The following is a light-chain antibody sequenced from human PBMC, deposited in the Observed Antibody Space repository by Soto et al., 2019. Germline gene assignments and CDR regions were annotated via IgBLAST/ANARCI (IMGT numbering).Light chain of an antibody. J-gene: IGKJ5*01. V-gene: IGKV1-13*02. CDR3: QQFLSSPIT. CDR1: QDIRGA. Sequence: IQLTQSPASLSASVGERVTITCRASQDIRGALAWYQQSPGEAPQLLIYDASTLESGVPSRFSGSSSGTHFTLTISSLQPEDFATYYCQQFLSSPITFGQGTRLEI. CDR2: DAS.